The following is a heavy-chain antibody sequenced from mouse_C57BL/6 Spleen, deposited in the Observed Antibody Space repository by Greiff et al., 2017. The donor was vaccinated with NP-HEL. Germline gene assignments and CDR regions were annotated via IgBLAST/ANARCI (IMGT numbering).Heavy chain of an antibody. CDR1: GYTFTSYD. V-gene: IGHV1-85*01. Sequence: SGPELVKPGASVKLSCKASGYTFTSYDINWVKQRPGQGLEWIGWISPRDGSTKYNEKLKGTATLTVDTSSSTAYMELHSLTSEDSAVYFCARSIYSTYAMDYGGQGTSVTVSS. CDR2: ISPRDGST. D-gene: IGHD2-12*01. CDR3: ARSIYSTYAMDY. J-gene: IGHJ4*01.